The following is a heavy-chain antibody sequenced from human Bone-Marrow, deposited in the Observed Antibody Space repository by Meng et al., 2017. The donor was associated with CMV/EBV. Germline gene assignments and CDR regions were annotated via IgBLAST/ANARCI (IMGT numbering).Heavy chain of an antibody. J-gene: IGHJ4*02. CDR2: ISSTSSII. V-gene: IGHV3-11*04. CDR3: VRADPTKRSSTTSCLDY. D-gene: IGHD2-2*01. Sequence: GGSLRLSCAVSGFTFSDFYMNWVRQAPGKGLEWISFISSTSSIIYYADSVKGRFTISRDNAENSLYLQMSSLRAEDTAVYYCVRADPTKRSSTTSCLDYWGQGTLVTVSS. CDR1: GFTFSDFY.